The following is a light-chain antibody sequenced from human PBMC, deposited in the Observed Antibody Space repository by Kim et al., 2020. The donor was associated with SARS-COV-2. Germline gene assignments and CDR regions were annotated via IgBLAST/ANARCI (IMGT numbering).Light chain of an antibody. J-gene: IGLJ2*01. Sequence: ALRTTVRIQCQGDSLRSYYASWYQQKPGQAPVLVIYGKNNRPSGIPDRFSGSSSGNTASLTITGAQAEDEADYYCNSRDSSGNHLVFGGGTKLTVL. CDR1: SLRSYY. V-gene: IGLV3-19*01. CDR2: GKN. CDR3: NSRDSSGNHLV.